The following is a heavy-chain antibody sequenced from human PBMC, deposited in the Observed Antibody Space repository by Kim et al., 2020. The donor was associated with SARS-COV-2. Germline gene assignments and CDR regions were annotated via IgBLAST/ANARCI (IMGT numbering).Heavy chain of an antibody. CDR1: GGTFSSYT. D-gene: IGHD6-19*01. CDR2: IIPILGIA. J-gene: IGHJ6*02. V-gene: IGHV1-69*02. Sequence: SVKVSCKASGGTFSSYTISWVRQAPGQGLEWMGRIIPILGIANYAQKFQGRVTITADKSTSTAYMELSSLRSEDTAVYYCARAPLGIAVAGTVFYYYGMDVWGQGTTVTVSS. CDR3: ARAPLGIAVAGTVFYYYGMDV.